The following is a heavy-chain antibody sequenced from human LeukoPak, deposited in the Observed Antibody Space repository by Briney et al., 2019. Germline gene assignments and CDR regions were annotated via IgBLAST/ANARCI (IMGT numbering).Heavy chain of an antibody. V-gene: IGHV4-59*01. J-gene: IGHJ6*03. CDR1: GASISSYY. CDR2: IHYSGST. Sequence: SETLSLTCTVSGASISSYYWIWIRQSPGRGLEWIGYIHYSGSTNYNPSLKSRVTISVDTSKNQFSLKLRSVTAADTAVYYCARQSGGPYYYYMDVWGKGTTVTISS. CDR3: ARQSGGPYYYYMDV. D-gene: IGHD2-15*01.